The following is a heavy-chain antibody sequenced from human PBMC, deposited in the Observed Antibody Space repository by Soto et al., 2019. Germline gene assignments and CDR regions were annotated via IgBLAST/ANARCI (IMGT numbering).Heavy chain of an antibody. J-gene: IGHJ1*01. CDR1: GFSFSNYW. CDR2: IRQDGGEK. D-gene: IGHD3-22*01. Sequence: EVQLVESGGGLVQPGGSLRLSCAASGFSFSNYWMSWVRQAPGKGLEWVANIRQDGGEKYYVDSVRGRFTVSRDNAKSSLYLQVNSLRVEVTAVHYCARDSGADRFQYWGQGTLVSVSS. CDR3: ARDSGADRFQY. V-gene: IGHV3-7*01.